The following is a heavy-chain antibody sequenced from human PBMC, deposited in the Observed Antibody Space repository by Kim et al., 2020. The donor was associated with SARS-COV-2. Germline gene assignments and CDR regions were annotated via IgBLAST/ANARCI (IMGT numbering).Heavy chain of an antibody. J-gene: IGHJ5*02. V-gene: IGHV3-33*05. CDR2: ISYEGSNK. Sequence: GGSLRLSCAASGFTFSSYGMHWVRQAPGKGLEWVAVISYEGSNKYYADSVKGRFTISRDNSKNTLNLHMNSLRVEDTAVYYCARDRVSSGWYSFGYWFDPWGQGTLVTVSS. CDR3: ARDRVSSGWYSFGYWFDP. CDR1: GFTFSSYG. D-gene: IGHD6-19*01.